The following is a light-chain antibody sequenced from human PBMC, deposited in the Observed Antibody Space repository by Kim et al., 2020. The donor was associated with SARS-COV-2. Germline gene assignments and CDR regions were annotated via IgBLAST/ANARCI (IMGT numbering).Light chain of an antibody. CDR3: QQYANSPET. V-gene: IGKV3-20*01. J-gene: IGKJ1*01. CDR2: SAS. Sequence: ENVLTQSPATLSLSPGERATLSCRASQSVSSNFLAWYQQKAGQAPRLVIYSASSRASGIPDRFSGSGSGTDFTLTISTLEPEDFAVYYCQQYANSPETFGQGTKVDIK. CDR1: QSVSSNF.